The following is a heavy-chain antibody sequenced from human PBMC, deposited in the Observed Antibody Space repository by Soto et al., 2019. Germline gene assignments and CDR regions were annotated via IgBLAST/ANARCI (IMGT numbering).Heavy chain of an antibody. V-gene: IGHV1-46*01. D-gene: IGHD5-18*01. CDR3: ARDGIQLQYYFDY. Sequence: QVQLVQSGAEVKKPGASVKVSCKASGYTFTSYYMHWVRQAPGQGLEWMGIINPSGGSTSYAQKFQGRVTMTRDTSTRTVYMELSSLRSEDTAVYYWARDGIQLQYYFDYWGQGTLVTVSS. CDR1: GYTFTSYY. J-gene: IGHJ4*02. CDR2: INPSGGST.